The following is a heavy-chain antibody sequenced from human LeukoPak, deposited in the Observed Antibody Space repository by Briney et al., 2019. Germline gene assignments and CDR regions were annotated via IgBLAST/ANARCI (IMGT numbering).Heavy chain of an antibody. CDR2: ISSDGTNK. D-gene: IGHD2-15*01. CDR3: AKDWATLDY. J-gene: IGHJ4*02. CDR1: GFTFSSYG. V-gene: IGHV3-30*18. Sequence: GGSLRLSCAASGFTFSSYGMHWVRQAPGKGLEWVAVISSDGTNKYYADSVKGRFIISRDNSKSTLYLQMNSLRAEDTAVYYCAKDWATLDYWGQGTLVTVSS.